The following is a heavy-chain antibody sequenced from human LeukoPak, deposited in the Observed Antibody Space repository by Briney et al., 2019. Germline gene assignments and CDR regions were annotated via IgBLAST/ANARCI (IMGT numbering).Heavy chain of an antibody. V-gene: IGHV4-59*08. D-gene: IGHD3-22*01. CDR1: GGSISSYY. CDR2: IYYSGST. Sequence: SETLSPTCTVSGGSISSYYWSWIRQPPGKGLEWIGYIYYSGSTNYNPSLKSRVTISVDTSKNQFSLKLSSVTAADTAVYYCARLRKQDYYDSSGYLDYWGQGTLVTVSS. J-gene: IGHJ4*02. CDR3: ARLRKQDYYDSSGYLDY.